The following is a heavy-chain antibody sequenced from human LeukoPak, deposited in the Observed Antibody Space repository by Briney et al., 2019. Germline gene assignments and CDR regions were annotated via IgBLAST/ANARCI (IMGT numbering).Heavy chain of an antibody. D-gene: IGHD2-2*01. CDR1: GFTVSNNY. V-gene: IGHV3-66*02. CDR2: IYSGGST. CDR3: ARDKPGLVPAAPQDV. J-gene: IGHJ6*04. Sequence: GGSLRLSCAASGFTVSNNYMSWVRQAPGMGLEWVSVIYSGGSTYYADSVKGRFTISRDNSKNTLYLQMNSLRAEDTAVYYCARDKPGLVPAAPQDVWGKGTTVTVSS.